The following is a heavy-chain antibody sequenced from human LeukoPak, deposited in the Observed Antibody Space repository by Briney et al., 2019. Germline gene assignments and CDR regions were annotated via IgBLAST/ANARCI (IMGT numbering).Heavy chain of an antibody. Sequence: GGSLRLSCAASGFTFSSYAMSWVRQAPGKGLGWVSAISGSGGSTYYADSVKGRFTISRDNSKNTLYLQMNSLRAEDTAVYYCAKVVVITSTGYWGQGTLVTVSS. D-gene: IGHD3-22*01. CDR2: ISGSGGST. CDR3: AKVVVITSTGY. CDR1: GFTFSSYA. V-gene: IGHV3-23*01. J-gene: IGHJ4*02.